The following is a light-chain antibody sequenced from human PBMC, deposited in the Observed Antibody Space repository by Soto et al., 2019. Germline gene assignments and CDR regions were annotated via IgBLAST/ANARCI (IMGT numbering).Light chain of an antibody. Sequence: QSVLTQPPSVSGAPGQRVTISCTGSISNIGAGYDVHWYQQLPGTAPRLLISDNNNRPSGVPDRFSASKSGTSASLAISGLQAEDEADYFCKSSDSSLSPAHVVFGGGTKLTVL. CDR3: KSSDSSLSPAHVV. J-gene: IGLJ2*01. V-gene: IGLV1-40*01. CDR1: ISNIGAGYD. CDR2: DNN.